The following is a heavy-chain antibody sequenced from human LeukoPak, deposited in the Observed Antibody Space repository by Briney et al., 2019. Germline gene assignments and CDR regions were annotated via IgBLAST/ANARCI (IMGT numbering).Heavy chain of an antibody. D-gene: IGHD2/OR15-2a*01. CDR2: ISWNSANI. V-gene: IGHV3-9*01. J-gene: IGHJ3*01. CDR3: AKDNGPNSALDL. Sequence: GRSLRLSCAASGFSIDDYAIHWVRQPPGKGLEWVSGISWNSANIGYADSIKGRFTISRDNAKNSVDLQIDSLRAEDTALYYCAKDNGPNSALDLWGQGTVVIVSS. CDR1: GFSIDDYA.